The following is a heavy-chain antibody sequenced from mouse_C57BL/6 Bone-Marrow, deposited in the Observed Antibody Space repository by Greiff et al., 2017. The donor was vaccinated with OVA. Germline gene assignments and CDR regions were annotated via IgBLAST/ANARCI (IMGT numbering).Heavy chain of an antibody. J-gene: IGHJ1*03. Sequence: EVQLQESGPVLVKPGASVKMSCKASGYTFTDYYMNWVKQSHGKSLEWIGVINPYNGGTSYNQKFKGKATLTVDKSSSTAYMELNSLTSEDSAVYYCATHYYGSSLGYWYFDVWGTGTTVTVSS. V-gene: IGHV1-19*01. CDR3: ATHYYGSSLGYWYFDV. D-gene: IGHD1-1*01. CDR1: GYTFTDYY. CDR2: INPYNGGT.